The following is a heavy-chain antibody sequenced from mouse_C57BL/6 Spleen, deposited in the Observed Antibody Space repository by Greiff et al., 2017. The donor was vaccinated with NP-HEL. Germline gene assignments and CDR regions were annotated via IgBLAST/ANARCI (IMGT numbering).Heavy chain of an antibody. CDR3: ARGLTLYFDV. V-gene: IGHV1-82*01. J-gene: IGHJ1*03. Sequence: QVQLQQSGPELVKPGASVKISCKASGYAFSSSWMNWVKQRPGKGLEWIGRIYPGDGDTNYNGKFKGKATLTADKSSSTAYMQLSSLTSEDSAVYFCARGLTLYFDVWGTGTTVTVSS. CDR1: GYAFSSSW. D-gene: IGHD3-1*01. CDR2: IYPGDGDT.